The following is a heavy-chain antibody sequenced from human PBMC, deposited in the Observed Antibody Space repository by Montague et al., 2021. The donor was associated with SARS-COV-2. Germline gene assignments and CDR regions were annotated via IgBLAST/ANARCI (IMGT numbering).Heavy chain of an antibody. J-gene: IGHJ4*02. V-gene: IGHV4-59*01. CDR1: GESISGYY. CDR3: VREGRSSAYAMDY. Sequence: SETLSLTCGVSGESISGYYWSWIRQPPGKGPEWIGNIYSSGSTHYNPSLKSRVTISVDTSKGQFSLRLTSVTAADTAVYYCVREGRSSAYAMDYWGQGTLVTVSS. CDR2: IYSSGST. D-gene: IGHD3-22*01.